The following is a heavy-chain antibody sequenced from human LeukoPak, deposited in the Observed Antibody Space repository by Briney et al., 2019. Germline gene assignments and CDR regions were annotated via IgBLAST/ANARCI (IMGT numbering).Heavy chain of an antibody. J-gene: IGHJ3*02. CDR1: GGSISSYY. CDR3: ARAVEDFWSGYYSGGNAFDI. Sequence: SETLSLTCTVSGGSISSYYWSWIRQPPGKGLEWIGYIYYSGSTNYNPSLKSRVTISVDTSKNQFSLKLSSVTAADTAVYYCARAVEDFWSGYYSGGNAFDIWGQGTMVTVSS. V-gene: IGHV4-59*01. CDR2: IYYSGST. D-gene: IGHD3-3*01.